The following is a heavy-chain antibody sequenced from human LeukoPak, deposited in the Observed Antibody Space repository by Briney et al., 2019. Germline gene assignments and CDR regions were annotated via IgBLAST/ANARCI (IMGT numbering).Heavy chain of an antibody. V-gene: IGHV1-18*01. CDR3: AREMTDGYSGGWTGDYYYYYMDV. D-gene: IGHD6-19*01. CDR1: GYTFTSYG. Sequence: GASVKVSCKASGYTFTSYGISWVRQAPGQGLEWMGWISAYNGNTNYAQKVQGRVTMTTDTSTSTAYMELRSLRSDDTAVYYCAREMTDGYSGGWTGDYYYYYMDVWGKGTTVTVSS. CDR2: ISAYNGNT. J-gene: IGHJ6*03.